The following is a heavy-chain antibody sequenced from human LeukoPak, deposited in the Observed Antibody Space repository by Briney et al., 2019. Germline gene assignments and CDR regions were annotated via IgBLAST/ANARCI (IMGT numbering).Heavy chain of an antibody. CDR3: ARGGLENGYHSNDGFDI. V-gene: IGHV4-59*01. Sequence: SETLSPTRTVSGGSISGYYWSWIRQPPGKGLEWIGYIYYSGSTKYNPSLKSRVTMSVDTSRNQFSLKLSSVTAADTAVYYCARGGLENGYHSNDGFDIWGQGTMVTVSS. CDR2: IYYSGST. CDR1: GGSISGYY. J-gene: IGHJ3*02. D-gene: IGHD3-22*01.